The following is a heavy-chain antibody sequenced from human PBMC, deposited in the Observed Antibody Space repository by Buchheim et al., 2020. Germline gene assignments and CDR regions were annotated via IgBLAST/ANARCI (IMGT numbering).Heavy chain of an antibody. Sequence: QVQLVESGGGVVQPGRSLRLSCAASGFTFSSYGMHWVRQAPGKGLEWEAVISYDGSNKYYADSVKGRFTISRDNSKNTLYLQMNSLRAEDTAVYYCAKDVAGWFDPWGQGTL. CDR3: AKDVAGWFDP. D-gene: IGHD5-12*01. J-gene: IGHJ5*02. CDR2: ISYDGSNK. V-gene: IGHV3-30*18. CDR1: GFTFSSYG.